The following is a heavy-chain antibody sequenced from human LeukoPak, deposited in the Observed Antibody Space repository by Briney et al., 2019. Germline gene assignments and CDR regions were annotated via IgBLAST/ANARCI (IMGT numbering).Heavy chain of an antibody. CDR1: GFTFSSYA. J-gene: IGHJ4*02. V-gene: IGHV3-30*04. Sequence: PGGSLRLSCAASGFTFSSYAMHWVRQAPGKGLEWVAVISYDGSNKYYADSVKGRFTISRDNSKNTLYLQMNSLRAEDTAVYYCARDREYSYGYGLDYWGQGTLVTVSS. CDR2: ISYDGSNK. D-gene: IGHD5-18*01. CDR3: ARDREYSYGYGLDY.